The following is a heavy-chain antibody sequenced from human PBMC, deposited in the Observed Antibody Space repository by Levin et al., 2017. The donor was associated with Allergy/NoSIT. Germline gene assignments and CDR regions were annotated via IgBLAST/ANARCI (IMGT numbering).Heavy chain of an antibody. J-gene: IGHJ4*02. CDR2: IYGSGST. CDR3: ARGAIEYNDYPVFDY. D-gene: IGHD4-11*01. CDR1: GGSFSNYY. Sequence: SQTLSLTCTVSGGSFSNYYWTWIRQPAGKGLEWIGRIYGSGSTNYNPSLKSRVTMSVDTSKNQFSLRLSSMTAADTAVYYCARGAIEYNDYPVFDYWGQGNLVTVSS. V-gene: IGHV4-4*07.